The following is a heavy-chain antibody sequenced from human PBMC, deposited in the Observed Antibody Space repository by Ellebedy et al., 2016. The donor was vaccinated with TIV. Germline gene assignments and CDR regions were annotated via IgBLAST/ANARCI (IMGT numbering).Heavy chain of an antibody. J-gene: IGHJ4*02. V-gene: IGHV1-8*01. CDR3: ARQGADY. CDR1: QYTFNRYG. Sequence: ASVKVSCXASQYTFNRYGVTWVRQARGQGLEWMGWISADSGDTDYAQKFQGRVTMTSDTSISTAYMELSSLTSEDTAVYYCARQGADYWGQGTLVTVSS. CDR2: ISADSGDT.